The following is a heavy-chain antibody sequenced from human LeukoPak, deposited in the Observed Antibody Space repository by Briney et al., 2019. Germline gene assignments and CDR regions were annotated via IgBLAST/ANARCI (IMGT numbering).Heavy chain of an antibody. D-gene: IGHD5-18*01. V-gene: IGHV4-31*03. CDR2: IYYSGST. CDR1: GGSIGSGGYY. Sequence: SETLSLTCTVSGGSIGSGGYYWSWIRQHPGKGLDWIGYIYYSGSTYYNPSLKSRVTISVDTSKNQFSLKLSSVTAADTAVYYCARGSGYSYGYYFDYWGQGTLVTVSS. J-gene: IGHJ4*02. CDR3: ARGSGYSYGYYFDY.